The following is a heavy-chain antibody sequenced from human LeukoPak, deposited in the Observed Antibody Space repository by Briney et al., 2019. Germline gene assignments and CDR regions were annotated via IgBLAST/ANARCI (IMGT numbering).Heavy chain of an antibody. Sequence: PGGSLRLSCAASGFTFASYTMNWVRQAPGKGLEWVSSISSSSNYIYYADSVKGRFTISRDNAKNSLYLQMNSLRAEDTAVYYCARALAYCGGDCYSGLYFQHWGQGTLVTVSS. V-gene: IGHV3-21*01. J-gene: IGHJ1*01. D-gene: IGHD2-21*02. CDR3: ARALAYCGGDCYSGLYFQH. CDR2: ISSSSNYI. CDR1: GFTFASYT.